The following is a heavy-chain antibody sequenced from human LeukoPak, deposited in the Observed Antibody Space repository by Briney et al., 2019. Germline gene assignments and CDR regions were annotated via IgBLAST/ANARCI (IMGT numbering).Heavy chain of an antibody. CDR1: GFTFRDYY. J-gene: IGHJ3*02. CDR3: VRTCDAVTGAFDI. CDR2: ISSSGSYT. Sequence: GGSLRLSCAASGFTFRDYYMSWIRQAPGKGREWVSYISSSGSYTKKADSVEGRFTISRDNARNSMYLQMNSLRAEDTAVYYCVRTCDAVTGAFDIWGQGTMVTVSS. D-gene: IGHD2-21*01. V-gene: IGHV3-11*03.